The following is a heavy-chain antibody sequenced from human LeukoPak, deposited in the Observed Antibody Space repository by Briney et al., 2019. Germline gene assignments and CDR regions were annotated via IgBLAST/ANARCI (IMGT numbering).Heavy chain of an antibody. CDR2: ISYDGSNK. D-gene: IGHD3-22*01. CDR1: GFTFSSYG. CDR3: ARDPTSYYYDSSGPDAFDI. Sequence: TGGSLRLSCAASGFTFSSYGMHWVRQAPGKGLEWVAVISYDGSNKYYADSVKGRFTISRDNSKNTLYLQMNSLRAEDTAVYYCARDPTSYYYDSSGPDAFDIWGQGTMVTVSS. V-gene: IGHV3-30*03. J-gene: IGHJ3*02.